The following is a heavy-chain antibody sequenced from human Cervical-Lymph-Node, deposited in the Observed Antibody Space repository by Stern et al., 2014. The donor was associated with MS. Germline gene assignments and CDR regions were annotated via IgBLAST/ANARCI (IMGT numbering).Heavy chain of an antibody. CDR2: ISAYNGNT. D-gene: IGHD1-26*01. Sequence: VQLEESGAEVKKPGASVKVSCKASGYTFTSYGISWVRQAPGQGLEWMGWISAYNGNTNYAQKLQGRVTMTTDTSTSTAYMELRSLRSDDTAVYYCASLVGATRSGLWFDPWGQGTLVTVSS. CDR3: ASLVGATRSGLWFDP. V-gene: IGHV1-18*01. J-gene: IGHJ5*02. CDR1: GYTFTSYG.